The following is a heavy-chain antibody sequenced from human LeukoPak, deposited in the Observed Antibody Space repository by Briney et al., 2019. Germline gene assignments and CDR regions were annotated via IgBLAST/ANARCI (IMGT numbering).Heavy chain of an antibody. D-gene: IGHD4-17*01. CDR2: INAGNGNT. V-gene: IGHV1-3*01. J-gene: IGHJ6*04. CDR1: GYILTSYG. CDR3: AGDSHPVTKGLYYYGMDV. Sequence: ASVKVSCKASGYILTSYGMHWVRQAPGQRLEWMGWINAGNGNTKSTQKFQGRVTITRETSAKTAYMELSGLRSEDTAVYYCAGDSHPVTKGLYYYGMDVWGKGTTVTVSS.